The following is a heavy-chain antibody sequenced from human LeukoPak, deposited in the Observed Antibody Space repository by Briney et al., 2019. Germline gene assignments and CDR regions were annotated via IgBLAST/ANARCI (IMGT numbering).Heavy chain of an antibody. CDR1: GFTFSNSG. J-gene: IGHJ4*02. CDR3: AIRFDH. V-gene: IGHV3-30*03. CDR2: ISHDASSK. Sequence: GRSLRLSCAGSGFTFSNSGMHWVRQAPGKGLEWVAVISHDASSKYHADSVKGRFTISRDNSKNTLYLQMNSLRAEDTALYYCAIRFDHWGQGTLVTVSS.